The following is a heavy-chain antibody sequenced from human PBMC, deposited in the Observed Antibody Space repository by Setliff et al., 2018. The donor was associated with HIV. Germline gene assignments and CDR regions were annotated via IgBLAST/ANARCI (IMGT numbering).Heavy chain of an antibody. V-gene: IGHV4-38-2*01. J-gene: IGHJ5*02. D-gene: IGHD3-16*01. CDR1: GYSISSGYY. CDR3: ARSGGPTFDP. CDR2: IYHSEST. Sequence: PSETLSLTCAVSGYSISSGYYWGWIRQPPGKGLEWIGSIYHSESTNYNTSLKSRVTISVDTSKNQFSLKLNSVTAAGTAVYYCARSGGPTFDPWGQGTLVTVSS.